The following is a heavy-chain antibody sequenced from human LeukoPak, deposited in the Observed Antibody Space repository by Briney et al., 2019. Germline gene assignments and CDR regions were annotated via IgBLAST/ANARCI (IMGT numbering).Heavy chain of an antibody. CDR1: GYTFSDFY. V-gene: IGHV1-2*02. CDR2: ITPKSGDT. J-gene: IGHJ4*02. D-gene: IGHD1-1*01. Sequence: GASVKVSCKASGYTFSDFYIHWVRQAPGQGLEYVGWITPKSGDTYSPQRFQGRVTMTRDASISTAYMELSSLRSDDTAVYFCASVRSAEERAWAYWGQGTLVTVSS. CDR3: ASVRSAEERAWAY.